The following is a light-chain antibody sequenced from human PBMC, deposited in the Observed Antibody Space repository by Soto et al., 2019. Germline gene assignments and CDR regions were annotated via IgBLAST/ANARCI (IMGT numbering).Light chain of an antibody. Sequence: DLQMTQSPSSLSASVGDRVTITCQASQDIDNNLKWYQQRSGKAPKVLIYDASNLKGGVPSRFCGSGAGIDFTISISSLQPEDIATYYCQQYDYFSYTFGQGTKLEI. CDR2: DAS. V-gene: IGKV1-33*01. J-gene: IGKJ2*01. CDR1: QDIDNN. CDR3: QQYDYFSYT.